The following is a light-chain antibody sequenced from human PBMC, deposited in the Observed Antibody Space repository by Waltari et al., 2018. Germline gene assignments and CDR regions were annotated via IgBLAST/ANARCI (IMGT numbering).Light chain of an antibody. J-gene: IGLJ1*01. V-gene: IGLV3-21*04. CDR3: QVWDNSRDQVVFGPGRLV. CDR1: SIGGKR. CDR2: HDR. Sequence: YVVTQPPSVSVAPGETARITCGGNSIGGKRVHWYQQGPVQAPVLVIHHDRDRPSGISERFSGSNSRNTATLTISRVEAGDEADYYCQVWDNSRDQVVFGPGRLVFGTGTKVTVL.